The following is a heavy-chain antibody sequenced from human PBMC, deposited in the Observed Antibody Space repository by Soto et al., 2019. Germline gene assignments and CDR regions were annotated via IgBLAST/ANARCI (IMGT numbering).Heavy chain of an antibody. D-gene: IGHD6-19*01. V-gene: IGHV1-69*01. CDR1: GGTFSSYA. CDR2: IIPIFGTA. Sequence: QVPLVQSGAEVKKPGSSVKVSCKASGGTFSSYAISWVRQAPGQGLEWMGGIIPIFGTANYAQKFQGRVTITADESTSTAYMELSSLRSEDTAVYYCARDQGSGWPANYYGMDVWGQGTTVTVSS. CDR3: ARDQGSGWPANYYGMDV. J-gene: IGHJ6*02.